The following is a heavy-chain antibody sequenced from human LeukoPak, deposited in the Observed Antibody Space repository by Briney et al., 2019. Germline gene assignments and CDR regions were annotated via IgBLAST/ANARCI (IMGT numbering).Heavy chain of an antibody. V-gene: IGHV4-38-2*02. CDR2: ISQSGNA. CDR3: VRSEIDDYSRY. J-gene: IGHJ4*02. Sequence: SETLSLTCSVSGYSISSGYEWGWIRQPPGKRLEWIGSISQSGNAYDNLSLKSRVTMSVDTARNQFSLKLTSVTAADTAVYYCVRSEIDDYSRYWGRGMLVIVSS. D-gene: IGHD4-11*01. CDR1: GYSISSGYE.